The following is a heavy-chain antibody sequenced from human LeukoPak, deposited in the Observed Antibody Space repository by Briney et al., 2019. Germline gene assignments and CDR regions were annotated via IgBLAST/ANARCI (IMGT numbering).Heavy chain of an antibody. CDR1: GDSISSYY. V-gene: IGHV4-59*01. J-gene: IGHJ5*02. D-gene: IGHD6-13*01. Sequence: PSETLSLTCTVSGDSISSYYWSWIREPPGKGLEWIGYLSHTGNTNYNPSLTGRLTISLDTSKNQVSLELTSVTAADTAVYYCARSEAIYSSSVSRFDPWGQGTLVTVSS. CDR2: LSHTGNT. CDR3: ARSEAIYSSSVSRFDP.